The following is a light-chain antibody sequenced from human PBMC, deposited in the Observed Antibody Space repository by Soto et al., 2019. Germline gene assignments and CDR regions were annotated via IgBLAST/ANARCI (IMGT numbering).Light chain of an antibody. CDR2: EGS. Sequence: QSALTQPASVSGSPGQSITISCTGTSSDVGSYNLVSWYQQHPDKAPKLMIYEGSKRPSGVSNRFSGFKSGNTASLTISGLQAEDEADYYCCSYAGSSTVYVFGTGTKLTVL. V-gene: IGLV2-23*01. J-gene: IGLJ1*01. CDR1: SSDVGSYNL. CDR3: CSYAGSSTVYV.